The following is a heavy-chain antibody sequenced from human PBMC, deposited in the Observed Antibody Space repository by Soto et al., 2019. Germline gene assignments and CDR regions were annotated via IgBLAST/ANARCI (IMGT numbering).Heavy chain of an antibody. D-gene: IGHD6-13*01. J-gene: IGHJ4*02. CDR1: GFTFSSYS. V-gene: IGHV3-21*01. Sequence: GGSLRLSCAASGFTFSSYSMNWVRQAPGKGLEWVSSISSSSSYIYYADSVKGRFTISRDNAKNSLYLQMNSLRAEDTAVYYCARKQVAAAVDYWGQGTLATVSS. CDR3: ARKQVAAAVDY. CDR2: ISSSSSYI.